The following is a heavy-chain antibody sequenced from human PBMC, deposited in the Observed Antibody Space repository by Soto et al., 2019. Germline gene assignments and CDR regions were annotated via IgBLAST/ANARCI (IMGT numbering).Heavy chain of an antibody. V-gene: IGHV4-39*01. Sequence: QLQLQESGPGLVKPSETLSLTCTVSGGSISSSSYYWGWIRQPPGKGLEWIGSIYYSGSTYYNPSLKSRVTISVDTSKNQFSLKLSSVTAADTAVYYCARHRVVPAATDYYYYGMDVWGQGTTVTVSS. D-gene: IGHD2-2*01. CDR1: GGSISSSSYY. J-gene: IGHJ6*02. CDR2: IYYSGST. CDR3: ARHRVVPAATDYYYYGMDV.